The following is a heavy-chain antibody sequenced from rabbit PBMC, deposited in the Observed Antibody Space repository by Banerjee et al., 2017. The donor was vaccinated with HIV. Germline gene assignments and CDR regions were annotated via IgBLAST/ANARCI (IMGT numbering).Heavy chain of an antibody. D-gene: IGHD4-1*01. V-gene: IGHV1S45*01. CDR2: INTVSVNT. Sequence: QEQLRETGGGLVQPGGNLTLTCTASGFDFSSYWMSWVRQAPGKGLEWIGYINTVSVNTDYASWAKGRFTISKTSSTTVTLQMTSLTAADTATYFCARDLAGVTGWNFGLWGQGTLVTVS. J-gene: IGHJ3*01. CDR1: GFDFSSYW. CDR3: ARDLAGVTGWNFGL.